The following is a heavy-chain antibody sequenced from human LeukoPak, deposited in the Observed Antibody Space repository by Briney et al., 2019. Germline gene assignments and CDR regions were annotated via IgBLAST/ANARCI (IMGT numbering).Heavy chain of an antibody. CDR1: GYTFTGYY. CDR3: ARGEGSRYYGSGTHRGAFDI. V-gene: IGHV1-2*04. D-gene: IGHD3-10*01. Sequence: ASVKVSCKASGYTFTGYYMHWVRQAPGQGLEWMGWINPNSGGTNYAQKFQGWVTMTRDTSISTAYMELSRLRSDDTAVYYCARGEGSRYYGSGTHRGAFDIWGQGTMVTVSS. J-gene: IGHJ3*02. CDR2: INPNSGGT.